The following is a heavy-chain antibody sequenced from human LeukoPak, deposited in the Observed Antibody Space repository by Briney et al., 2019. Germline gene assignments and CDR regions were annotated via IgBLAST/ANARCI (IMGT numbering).Heavy chain of an antibody. D-gene: IGHD1-26*01. V-gene: IGHV3-23*01. Sequence: GGSLRLSCAASGFTFSSYAMSWVRQAPGKGLEWVSAISGSGGSTYYADSVKGRFTISRDNSKNTLYLQMNSLKTEDTAVYYCFSRLAGTTSVDYWGQGTLVTVS. CDR3: FSRLAGTTSVDY. J-gene: IGHJ4*02. CDR1: GFTFSSYA. CDR2: ISGSGGST.